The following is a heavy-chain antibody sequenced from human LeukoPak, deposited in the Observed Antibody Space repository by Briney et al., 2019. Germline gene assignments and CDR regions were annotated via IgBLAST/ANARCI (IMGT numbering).Heavy chain of an antibody. J-gene: IGHJ6*03. V-gene: IGHV3-30*18. Sequence: GRALRLSCTASGFTFNSYGMHWVRQAPGKGLEWVALISYEGKFKYYADSVKGRFTISRDNSKNTLYLQMNSLRAEDTALYNCAKNAAKDCSRGTCYLDYNYYMDVWGKGTTVTVSS. CDR2: ISYEGKFK. D-gene: IGHD2-8*02. CDR1: GFTFNSYG. CDR3: AKNAAKDCSRGTCYLDYNYYMDV.